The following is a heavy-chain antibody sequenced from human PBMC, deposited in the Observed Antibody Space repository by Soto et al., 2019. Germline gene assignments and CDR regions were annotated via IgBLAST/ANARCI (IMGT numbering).Heavy chain of an antibody. J-gene: IGHJ6*02. CDR1: GGSISSSSYS. CDR2: IYYSGGT. Sequence: SETLSLTCTVSGGSISSSSYSWGWIRQPPGKGLEWIGSIYYSGGTYYNPSLKSRVTISVDTSKNQFSLKLSSVTAADTAVYYCARHSEDSAEAESYYYYYCMHVWGQGTTVT. D-gene: IGHD1-26*01. V-gene: IGHV4-39*01. CDR3: ARHSEDSAEAESYYYYYCMHV.